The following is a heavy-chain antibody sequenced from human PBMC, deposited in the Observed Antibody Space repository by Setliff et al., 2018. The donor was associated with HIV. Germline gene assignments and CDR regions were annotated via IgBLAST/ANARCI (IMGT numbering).Heavy chain of an antibody. D-gene: IGHD1-26*01. Sequence: PGESLKISCRASGYTFTNYWIGWVRQMPGKGLEWIGVIYPGDSETRYGPSFQGQVSISADRSITTAYLQWRSLKASDTAMYYCTRRRRAPGSEDLEAYWGQGTLVTVS. V-gene: IGHV5-51*01. CDR3: TRRRRAPGSEDLEAY. J-gene: IGHJ4*02. CDR1: GYTFTNYW. CDR2: IYPGDSET.